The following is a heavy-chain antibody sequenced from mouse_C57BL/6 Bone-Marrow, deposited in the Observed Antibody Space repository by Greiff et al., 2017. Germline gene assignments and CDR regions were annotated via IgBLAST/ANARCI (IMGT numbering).Heavy chain of an antibody. D-gene: IGHD2-2*01. J-gene: IGHJ3*01. V-gene: IGHV1-81*01. CDR2: IYPRSGNT. Sequence: QVQLQQSGAELARPGASVKLSCKASGYTFTSYGISWVKQRTGQGLEWIGEIYPRSGNTYYNEKFKGKATLTADKSSSTAYMELRSLTSEDSAVYFCARGLPTWFAYWGQGTLVTVSA. CDR1: GYTFTSYG. CDR3: ARGLPTWFAY.